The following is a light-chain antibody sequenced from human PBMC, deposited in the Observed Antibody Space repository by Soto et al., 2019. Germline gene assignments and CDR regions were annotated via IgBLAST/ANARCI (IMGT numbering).Light chain of an antibody. CDR3: ATWDDSLNGLV. Sequence: QSVLTQPPSASGTPGQRVTIPCSGSSSNIGSNFVNWYQQLPGTAPKLLMYNNNQRPSGVPDRFSGSKSGTSASLAISGLQSEDVADYHCATWDDSLNGLVFGGGTKVTVL. CDR1: SSNIGSNF. CDR2: NNN. J-gene: IGLJ3*02. V-gene: IGLV1-44*01.